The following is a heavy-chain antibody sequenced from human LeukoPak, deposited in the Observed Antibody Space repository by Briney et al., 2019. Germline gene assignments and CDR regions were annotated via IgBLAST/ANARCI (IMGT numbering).Heavy chain of an antibody. CDR3: ARGDYYGSGRTPDFDY. Sequence: SETLSLTCVVSGYSISSGYHWGWIRQPPGKGLEWIGSMSHSGSTYYNPSLKSRVTISVDTSKNQFSVKLRSVTAADTAVYYCARGDYYGSGRTPDFDYWGQGTLVTVSS. V-gene: IGHV4-38-2*01. D-gene: IGHD3-10*01. J-gene: IGHJ4*02. CDR2: MSHSGST. CDR1: GYSISSGYH.